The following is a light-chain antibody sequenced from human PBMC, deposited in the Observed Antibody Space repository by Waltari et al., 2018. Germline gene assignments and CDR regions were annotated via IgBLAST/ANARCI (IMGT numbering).Light chain of an antibody. CDR3: AAWDDSLSGRV. Sequence: QSVLTQPPSASGTPGQRVTISCSGSRSNIVSNYVYWYQQVPGTAPKLLIYRNNQRPSGVPDRFAGSKSGTSASLAISGLRSEDEVDYYCAAWDDSLSGRVFGGGTKVTVL. CDR2: RNN. J-gene: IGLJ3*02. V-gene: IGLV1-47*01. CDR1: RSNIVSNY.